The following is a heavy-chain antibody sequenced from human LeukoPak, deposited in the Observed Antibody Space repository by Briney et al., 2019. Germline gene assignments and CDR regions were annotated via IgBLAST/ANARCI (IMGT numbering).Heavy chain of an antibody. CDR1: GYTFTSYD. J-gene: IGHJ6*03. Sequence: ASVKVSCKASGYTFTSYDINWVRQATGQGLEWMGWMNPNSGNTGYAQKFQGRVTMTRNTSISTAYMELSSLRSEDTAVYCCARDTSMVRGPDVYYYYMDVWGKGTTVTISS. CDR3: ARDTSMVRGPDVYYYYMDV. CDR2: MNPNSGNT. V-gene: IGHV1-8*01. D-gene: IGHD3-10*01.